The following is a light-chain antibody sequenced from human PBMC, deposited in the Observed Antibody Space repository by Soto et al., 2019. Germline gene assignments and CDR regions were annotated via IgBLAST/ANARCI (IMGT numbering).Light chain of an antibody. CDR1: TSNIGAPYD. Sequence: QSMLTQPPSVSGAPGQRVSISCTGSTSNIGAPYDVHWYQHLPGTAPKLLIYGDNNRPSGVPDRFSDSKSGTSASLAITRLQAEDEADYYCQSYDISLHNYVFGTGTKLTVL. V-gene: IGLV1-40*01. CDR2: GDN. J-gene: IGLJ1*01. CDR3: QSYDISLHNYV.